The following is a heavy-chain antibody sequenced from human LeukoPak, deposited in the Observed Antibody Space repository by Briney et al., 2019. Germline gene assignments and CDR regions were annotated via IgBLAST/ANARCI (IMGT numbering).Heavy chain of an antibody. CDR1: GFTFDDYG. D-gene: IGHD6-13*01. V-gene: IGHV3-20*04. CDR3: ARVSSSSWYYYYYYMDV. J-gene: IGHJ6*03. Sequence: PGGSLRLSCAASGFTFDDYGMSWVRQAPGKGLEWVSGINWNGGSTGYADSVKGRFTISRDNAKNSLYLQMNSLRAEDTALYYCARVSSSSWYYYYYYMDVWGKGTTVTVSS. CDR2: INWNGGST.